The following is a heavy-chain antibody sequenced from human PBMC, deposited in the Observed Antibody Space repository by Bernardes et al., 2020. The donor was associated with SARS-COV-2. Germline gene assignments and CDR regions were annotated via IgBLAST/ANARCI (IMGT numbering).Heavy chain of an antibody. CDR2: IGVYNGIT. CDR1: GYTFTNYG. CDR3: ARALISDCSGGSCYPDYGDYFDY. V-gene: IGHV1-18*04. D-gene: IGHD2-15*01. J-gene: IGHJ4*02. Sequence: ASVKVSCKSSGYTFTNYGINWVRQAPGQGLEWVAWIGVYNGITKYAEKFQGRVTMTTDTSTSTAYMELRSLRSDDTAVYYCARALISDCSGGSCYPDYGDYFDYWGQGTLLTVSS.